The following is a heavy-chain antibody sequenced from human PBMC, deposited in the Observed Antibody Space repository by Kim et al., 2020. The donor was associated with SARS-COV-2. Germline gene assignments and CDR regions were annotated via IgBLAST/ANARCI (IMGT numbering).Heavy chain of an antibody. CDR3: ATGGHIAAAGQANYYFDY. Sequence: ASVKVSCKVTGYTLTELSMHWVRQAPGKGLEWMGGFDPEDGETIYAQKFQGRVTMTEDTSTDTAYMELSSLRSEDTAVYYCATGGHIAAAGQANYYFDYWGQGTLGTVSS. J-gene: IGHJ4*02. CDR1: GYTLTELS. CDR2: FDPEDGET. V-gene: IGHV1-24*01. D-gene: IGHD6-13*01.